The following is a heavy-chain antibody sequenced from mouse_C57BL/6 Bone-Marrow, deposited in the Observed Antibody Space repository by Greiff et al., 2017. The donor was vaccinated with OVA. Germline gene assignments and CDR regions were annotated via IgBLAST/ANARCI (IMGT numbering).Heavy chain of an antibody. CDR3: ARWLRRGYYFDY. D-gene: IGHD2-2*01. Sequence: VQLKESGPVLVKPGASVKMSCKASGYTFTDYYMNWVKQSHGKSLEWIGVINPYNGGTSYNQKFKGKATLTVDKSSSTAYMKLNSLTSEDSAVYYCARWLRRGYYFDYWGQGTTLTVSS. V-gene: IGHV1-19*01. CDR1: GYTFTDYY. J-gene: IGHJ2*01. CDR2: INPYNGGT.